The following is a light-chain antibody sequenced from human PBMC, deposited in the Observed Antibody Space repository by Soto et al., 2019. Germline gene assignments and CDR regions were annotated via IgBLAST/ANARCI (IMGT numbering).Light chain of an antibody. CDR2: QDS. Sequence: SSELTQPPSVSVSPGQTASISCSGGDWGKTYASWYQQRPGQSPILIIYQDSKRPSGIPGRFSGSISGDTATLTISGTQTLDEADYYCQAWDSHAYVFGSGTKLTVL. CDR3: QAWDSHAYV. V-gene: IGLV3-1*01. CDR1: DWGKTY. J-gene: IGLJ1*01.